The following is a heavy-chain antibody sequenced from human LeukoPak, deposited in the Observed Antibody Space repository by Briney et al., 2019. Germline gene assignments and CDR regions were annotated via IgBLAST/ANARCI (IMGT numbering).Heavy chain of an antibody. J-gene: IGHJ4*02. D-gene: IGHD3-22*01. CDR2: IYSGGST. Sequence: GGSLRLSCAASGFTVSSNYMSWVRQAPGKGLEWVSVIYSGGSTYYADSVKGRFTISRDNSKNTLYLQMNSLRAGDTAVYYCARDMSYYDSTSDYWGQGTLVTVSS. CDR3: ARDMSYYDSTSDY. V-gene: IGHV3-66*01. CDR1: GFTVSSNY.